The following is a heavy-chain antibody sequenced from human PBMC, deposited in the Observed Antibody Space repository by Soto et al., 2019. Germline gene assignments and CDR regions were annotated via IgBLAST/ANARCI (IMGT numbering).Heavy chain of an antibody. Sequence: SETLSLTCPVSGGSIRSSNYYWGWIRQSPGKGLESIGNIYYSGDTNYNPSLKSRVTISVDTSKNQFSLKLNSVTAADTAVYFCARLRSGPDNGWYWAFDYWGRGTLVTVSS. J-gene: IGHJ4*02. V-gene: IGHV4-39*01. CDR2: IYYSGDT. CDR1: GGSIRSSNYY. CDR3: ARLRSGPDNGWYWAFDY. D-gene: IGHD6-19*01.